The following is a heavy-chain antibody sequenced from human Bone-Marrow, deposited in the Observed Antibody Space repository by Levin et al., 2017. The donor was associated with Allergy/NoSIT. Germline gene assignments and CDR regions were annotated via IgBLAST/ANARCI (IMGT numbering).Heavy chain of an antibody. J-gene: IGHJ5*02. CDR1: GFTFTGYA. Sequence: PGGSLRLSCAASGFTFTGYAMHWVRQGPGKGLEWVALFSSDGSTKYYTDSVKGRFTISADNSKKTLFLQMNSLRAEDTAIYYCVRVGYGISVGSGFDPWGQGTLVTVSS. D-gene: IGHD3-10*01. CDR3: VRVGYGISVGSGFDP. CDR2: FSSDGSTK. V-gene: IGHV3-30-3*01.